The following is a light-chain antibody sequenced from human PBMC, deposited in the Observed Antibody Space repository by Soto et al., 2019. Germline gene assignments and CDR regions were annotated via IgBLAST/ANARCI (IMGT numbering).Light chain of an antibody. Sequence: QSVLTRPPSVSGAPGERVTISCTGSSSNIGAGYDVHWYQQLPGTAPKLLIYGNSNRPSGVPDRFSGSKSGTSASLAITGLQAEDEADYYCQSYDSSRWVFGGGTKVTVL. CDR3: QSYDSSRWV. J-gene: IGLJ3*02. CDR2: GNS. CDR1: SSNIGAGYD. V-gene: IGLV1-40*01.